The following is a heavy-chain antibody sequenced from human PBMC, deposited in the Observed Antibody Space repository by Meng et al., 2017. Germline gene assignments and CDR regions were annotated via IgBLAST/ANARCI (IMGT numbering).Heavy chain of an antibody. CDR2: IKPDETMT. J-gene: IGHJ5*02. CDR3: ARSDWFDP. CDR1: GFTFRNYW. V-gene: IGHV3-74*01. Sequence: LQLCESGVVLVKSGGSPRLACTASGFTFRNYWLHWVRPAPGKGLVWVSRIKPDETMTVYADSVKGRFTISRDNAKNTLYLQMNSLRSDDTAVYYCARSDWFDPWGQGTLVTVSS.